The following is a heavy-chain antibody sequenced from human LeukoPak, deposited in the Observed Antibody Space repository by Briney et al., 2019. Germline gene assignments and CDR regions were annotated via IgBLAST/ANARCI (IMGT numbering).Heavy chain of an antibody. CDR1: GFTFSSYW. Sequence: PGGSLRLSCAASGFTFSSYWMHWVRQAPGKGLVWVSRINTDGSSTSYADSVKGRFTISRDNAKNTLYLQMNSLRAEDTAVYYCARDPMGKPGYSGYDDAFDIWGQGTMVTVSS. D-gene: IGHD5-12*01. J-gene: IGHJ3*02. CDR2: INTDGSST. V-gene: IGHV3-74*01. CDR3: ARDPMGKPGYSGYDDAFDI.